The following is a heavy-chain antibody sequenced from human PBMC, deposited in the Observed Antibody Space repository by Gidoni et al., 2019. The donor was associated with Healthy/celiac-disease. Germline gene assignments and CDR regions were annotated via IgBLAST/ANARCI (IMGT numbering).Heavy chain of an antibody. CDR1: GFPFGDYA. CDR2: IRSKAYGGTT. V-gene: IGHV3-49*04. CDR3: TRDHGLAGYPPISITLYD. J-gene: IGHJ4*02. D-gene: IGHD3-9*01. Sequence: EVQLVESGGGLVQPGRSLRLSCTASGFPFGDYAMSWVRQAPGKGLEWVGFIRSKAYGGTTEYAASVKGRFTISRDDSKSIAYLQMNSLKTEDTAVYYCTRDHGLAGYPPISITLYDWGQGTLVTVSS.